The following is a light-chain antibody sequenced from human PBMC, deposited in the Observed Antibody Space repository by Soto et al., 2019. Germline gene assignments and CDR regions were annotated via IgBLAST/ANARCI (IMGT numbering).Light chain of an antibody. CDR1: QSISNW. J-gene: IGKJ2*01. V-gene: IGKV1-5*03. CDR3: QQYLTFSHT. Sequence: DIPMTQSPSTLSASVGDRVTITCRASQSISNWLAWYQQRPGTAPKVLIFEASSLEHGISSRFSGSGSGTEFTLTISSLQPEDFATYSCQQYLTFSHTFGQGTQLEIK. CDR2: EAS.